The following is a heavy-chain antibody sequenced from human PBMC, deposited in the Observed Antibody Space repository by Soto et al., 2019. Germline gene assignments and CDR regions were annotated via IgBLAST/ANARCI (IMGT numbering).Heavy chain of an antibody. J-gene: IGHJ6*02. Sequence: GESLKISCKGSGYSFTSYWISWVRQMPGKGLEWMGRIDLSDSYTNYSPSFQGHVTISADKSISTAYLQWSSLKASATAMYYCASNYDSSGYSNYYYGMDVWGQGTTVTVSS. D-gene: IGHD3-22*01. V-gene: IGHV5-10-1*01. CDR1: GYSFTSYW. CDR2: IDLSDSYT. CDR3: ASNYDSSGYSNYYYGMDV.